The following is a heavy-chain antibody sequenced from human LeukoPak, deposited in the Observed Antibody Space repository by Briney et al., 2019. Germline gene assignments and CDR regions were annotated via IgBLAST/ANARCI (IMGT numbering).Heavy chain of an antibody. CDR2: ISAYNGNT. D-gene: IGHD3-3*01. CDR3: ARDGGLLRFLEWLCWFDP. Sequence: GASVKVSCKASGYTFTSYYMHWVRQAPGQGLEWMGWISAYNGNTNYAQKLQGRVTMTTDTSTSTAYMELRSLRSDDTVVYYCARDGGLLRFLEWLCWFDPWGQGTLVTVSS. CDR1: GYTFTSYY. J-gene: IGHJ5*02. V-gene: IGHV1-18*04.